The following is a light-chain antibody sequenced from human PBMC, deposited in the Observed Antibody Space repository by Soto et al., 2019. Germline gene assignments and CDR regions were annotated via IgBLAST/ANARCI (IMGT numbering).Light chain of an antibody. CDR2: EVT. V-gene: IGLV2-8*01. CDR1: SSDVGGYNY. J-gene: IGLJ1*01. CDR3: SSYAGSHTYV. Sequence: SVLTQPPSASGSPGQSVTISCTGTSSDVGGYNYVSWYQQHPGKAPQLIIYEVTKRPSGVPDRFSGSKSGNTASLTVSGLQPEDEAEYYCSSYAGSHTYVFGTGTKVTVL.